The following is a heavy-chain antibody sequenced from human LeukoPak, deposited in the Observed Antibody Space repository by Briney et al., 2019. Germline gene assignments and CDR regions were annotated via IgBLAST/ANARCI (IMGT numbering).Heavy chain of an antibody. CDR3: ASGSLVGTFYFC. D-gene: IGHD1-26*01. Sequence: ASVKVSCEASVDTFIVYYMHWVRQAPGQGLEWMGWINPNSGGTNYAQKFQGRVTMTRDTSISRAYMELSRLRSDDTAVYYCASGSLVGTFYFCWGQGTLVTVSS. V-gene: IGHV1-2*02. CDR1: VDTFIVYY. J-gene: IGHJ4*02. CDR2: INPNSGGT.